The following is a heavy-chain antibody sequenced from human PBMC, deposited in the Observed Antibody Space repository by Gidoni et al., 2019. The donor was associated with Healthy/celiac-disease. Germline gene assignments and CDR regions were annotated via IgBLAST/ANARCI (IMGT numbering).Heavy chain of an antibody. CDR2: ISSSGSTI. CDR1: GFTFSDYY. Sequence: QVQLVESGGGLVKPGGALRLSCAASGFTFSDYYMSLTRQALGTGLECVSYISSSGSTIYYADSVKGRFTISRDNAKNSLYLQISILGAEDTAVYYCARRLEYDSSGCDYWGQGTLVTVSS. J-gene: IGHJ4*02. V-gene: IGHV3-11*01. CDR3: ARRLEYDSSGCDY. D-gene: IGHD3-22*01.